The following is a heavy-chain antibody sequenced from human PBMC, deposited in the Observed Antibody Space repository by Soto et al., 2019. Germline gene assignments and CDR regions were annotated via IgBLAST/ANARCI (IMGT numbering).Heavy chain of an antibody. CDR3: ARTVVPAAMEEPYYYMDV. Sequence: GASVKVSCKASGYTFTSYGISWVRQAPGQGLEWMGWISAYNGNTNYAQKLQGRVTMTRNTSISTAYMELSSLRSEDTAVYYCARTVVPAAMEEPYYYMDVWGKGTTVTVSS. CDR1: GYTFTSYG. D-gene: IGHD2-2*01. V-gene: IGHV1-18*01. J-gene: IGHJ6*03. CDR2: ISAYNGNT.